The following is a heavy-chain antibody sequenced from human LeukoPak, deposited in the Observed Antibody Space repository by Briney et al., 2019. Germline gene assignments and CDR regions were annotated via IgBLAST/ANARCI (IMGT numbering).Heavy chain of an antibody. J-gene: IGHJ6*02. CDR3: ARGGARSSSYYYYGMDV. Sequence: GGSLRLSCAASGFDFSTYSMHWVRRAPGRGLEWLLSIDSSSSTIYYADSVKGRFTISRDNAKNSLYLQMNSLRAEDTAVFYCARGGARSSSYYYYGMDVWGLGTTVTVSS. D-gene: IGHD6-13*01. CDR1: GFDFSTYS. V-gene: IGHV3-48*01. CDR2: IDSSSSTI.